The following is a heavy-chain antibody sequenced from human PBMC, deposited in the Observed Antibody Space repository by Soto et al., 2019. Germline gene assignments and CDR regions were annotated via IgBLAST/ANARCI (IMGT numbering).Heavy chain of an antibody. CDR2: IGATDAP. V-gene: IGHV3-13*05. D-gene: IGHD2-15*01. CDR3: ARAYSGRLPRQADYYFAIDV. CDR1: GVASRPYA. Sequence: PRQSLRVAWGGSGVASRPYAMIWGRQSTGKGLEGVSAIGATDAPYYLGSVRGRFTISREDAENSLHVKMNSLRAEDTAVYYCARAYSGRLPRQADYYFAIDVWSQGTTVPVS. J-gene: IGHJ6*02.